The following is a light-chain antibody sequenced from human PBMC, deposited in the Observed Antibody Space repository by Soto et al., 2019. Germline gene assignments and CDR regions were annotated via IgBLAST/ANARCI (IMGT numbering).Light chain of an antibody. V-gene: IGKV3D-20*02. Sequence: EIVLTQSPGTLSLSPGERATLSCRASQTVSRSALAWYQQKPGQAPRLLIYGASNRATGIPDRFSGSGSGTDFTLTISRLEPEDFEVYYCQQRSNWPPTFGQGTRLEI. CDR2: GAS. J-gene: IGKJ5*01. CDR3: QQRSNWPPT. CDR1: QTVSRSA.